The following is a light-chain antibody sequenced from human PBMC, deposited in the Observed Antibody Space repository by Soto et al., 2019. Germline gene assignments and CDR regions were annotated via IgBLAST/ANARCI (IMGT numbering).Light chain of an antibody. CDR3: QQYHNWPRT. Sequence: EIVMTQSPATLSVFPGERATLSCRACQSVNGNLAWYQQRRGQAPRLLIYGASTRATGIPARFSGSGSGTEFALTISSLQSEDFAIYYCQQYHNWPRTFGQGTKVEIK. CDR2: GAS. V-gene: IGKV3-15*01. J-gene: IGKJ1*01. CDR1: QSVNGN.